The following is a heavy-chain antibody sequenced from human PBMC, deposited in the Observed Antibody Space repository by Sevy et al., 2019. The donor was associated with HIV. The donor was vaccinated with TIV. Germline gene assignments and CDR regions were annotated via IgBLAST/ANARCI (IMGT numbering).Heavy chain of an antibody. CDR3: AKNQGGYSYGLPGYYYYGMDV. V-gene: IGHV3-30*18. D-gene: IGHD5-18*01. Sequence: GGSRRLSCAASGFTFSSYGMHWVRQAPGKGLEWVAVISYDRSNKYYADSVKGRFTISRDNSKNTLSLQMNSLRAEDTAVYYCAKNQGGYSYGLPGYYYYGMDVWGQGTTVTVSS. CDR1: GFTFSSYG. J-gene: IGHJ6*02. CDR2: ISYDRSNK.